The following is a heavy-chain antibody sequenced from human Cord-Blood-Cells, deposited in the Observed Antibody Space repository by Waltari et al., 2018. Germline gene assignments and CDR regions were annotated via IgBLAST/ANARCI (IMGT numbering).Heavy chain of an antibody. Sequence: QVQLVQPGAEVKKPGASVKVSCKASGYTFTSYDINWVRPDTGQGLEWMGWMNPNSGNTGYAQKFQGRVTMTRNTSISTAYMELSSLRSEDTAVYYCAHITGDPIWGDAFDIWGQGTMVTVSS. CDR1: GYTFTSYD. CDR2: MNPNSGNT. CDR3: AHITGDPIWGDAFDI. J-gene: IGHJ3*02. V-gene: IGHV1-8*01. D-gene: IGHD7-27*01.